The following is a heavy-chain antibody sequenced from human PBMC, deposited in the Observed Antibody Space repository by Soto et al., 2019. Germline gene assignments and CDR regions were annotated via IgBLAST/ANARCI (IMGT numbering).Heavy chain of an antibody. CDR3: ARMASGWGGDPYYYYMDV. D-gene: IGHD3-10*01. Sequence: QVQLVQSGAEVKKPGASMKVSCKASGYAFTSYAVHWVRQAPGQRLEWMGWIHAGNGHTKYSEKFQDRVTISKDTSANIVYMELSSLTSEDTAVYYCARMASGWGGDPYYYYMDVWGKGTTVSVSS. CDR1: GYAFTSYA. CDR2: IHAGNGHT. V-gene: IGHV1-3*01. J-gene: IGHJ6*03.